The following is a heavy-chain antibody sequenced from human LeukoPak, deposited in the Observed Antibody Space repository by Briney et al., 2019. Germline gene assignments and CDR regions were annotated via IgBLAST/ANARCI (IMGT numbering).Heavy chain of an antibody. D-gene: IGHD3-22*01. J-gene: IGHJ4*02. Sequence: GASVKVSCKASGYTFPSYFMHWVRQAPGQGLEWMGIINPTGGSTTYAQKFQGRVTITADESTSTAYMELSSLRSEDTAVYYCARAAHYDSSGYYSDGVYWGQGTLVTVSS. V-gene: IGHV1-46*01. CDR3: ARAAHYDSSGYYSDGVY. CDR1: GYTFPSYF. CDR2: INPTGGST.